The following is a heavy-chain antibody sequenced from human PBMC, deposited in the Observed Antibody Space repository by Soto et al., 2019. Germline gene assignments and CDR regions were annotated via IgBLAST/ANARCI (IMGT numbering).Heavy chain of an antibody. CDR2: ISYDGSNK. J-gene: IGHJ6*02. D-gene: IGHD6-13*01. CDR3: ARDRGADSSSWYVGLGGHYYGMDV. V-gene: IGHV3-30-3*01. CDR1: GFTFSSYA. Sequence: GGSLRLSCAASGFTFSSYAMHWVRQAPGKGLEWVAVISYDGSNKYYADSMKGRFTISRDNSKNTLYLQMNSLRAEDTAVYYCARDRGADSSSWYVGLGGHYYGMDVWGQGTTVTVSS.